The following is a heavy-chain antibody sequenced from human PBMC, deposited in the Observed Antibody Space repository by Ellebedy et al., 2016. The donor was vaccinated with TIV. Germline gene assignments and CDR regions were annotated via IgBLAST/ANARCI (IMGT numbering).Heavy chain of an antibody. CDR3: AKGRGGGSDSSAPRYYFDY. J-gene: IGHJ4*02. CDR1: GFTFTSFA. V-gene: IGHV3-23*01. CDR2: ISHTGTRT. Sequence: GESLKISCAASGFTFTSFAMSWVRQAPGKGLERVSTISHTGTRTYYANSVEGRFTISRDTSKKTLYLQMNSLRAEDTDIYYCAKGRGGGSDSSAPRYYFDYWGLGTLVTVSS. D-gene: IGHD3-22*01.